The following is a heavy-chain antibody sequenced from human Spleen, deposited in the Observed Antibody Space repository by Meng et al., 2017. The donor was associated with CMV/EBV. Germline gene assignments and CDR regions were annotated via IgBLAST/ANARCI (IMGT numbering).Heavy chain of an antibody. V-gene: IGHV3-49*04. J-gene: IGHJ3*02. Sequence: GESLKISCAASGFTFSSYSMNWVRQAPGKGLEWVGLIRATAYGGTTEYTASVKGRFTISRDDSKGIAYLQMNSLKSEDTAVYYCTRDVPRLYDAFDMWGQGTTVTVSS. CDR3: TRDVPRLYDAFDM. CDR1: GFTFSSYS. D-gene: IGHD3-16*02. CDR2: IRATAYGGTT.